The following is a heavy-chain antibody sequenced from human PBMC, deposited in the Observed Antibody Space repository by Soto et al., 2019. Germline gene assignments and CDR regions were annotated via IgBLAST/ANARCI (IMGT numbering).Heavy chain of an antibody. CDR3: AKDIDAHGTTVTHFDN. CDR2: IYHSGTT. CDR1: GDSISTGYY. D-gene: IGHD4-17*01. V-gene: IGHV4-38-2*02. Sequence: PSETLSLTCAVSGDSISTGYYWAWIRQPPGKGLEWIGSIYHSGTTYYDPSLKSRVTISVDTSENQFALKLSSVTAADSAVYYCAKDIDAHGTTVTHFDNWGQGTQVTVSS. J-gene: IGHJ4*02.